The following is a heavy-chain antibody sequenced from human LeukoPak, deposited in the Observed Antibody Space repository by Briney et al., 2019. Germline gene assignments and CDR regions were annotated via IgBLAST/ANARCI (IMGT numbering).Heavy chain of an antibody. CDR2: INPNSGDT. CDR1: GYIFTNYD. J-gene: IGHJ4*02. Sequence: ASVKVSCKSSGYIFTNYDINWVRQAPGQGLEWMGWINPNSGDTNFAQKFQGRVTMTRDTSISTAYMELSRLRSDDTAVYYCARDGSLDYWGQGTLVTVSS. CDR3: ARDGSLDY. V-gene: IGHV1-2*02.